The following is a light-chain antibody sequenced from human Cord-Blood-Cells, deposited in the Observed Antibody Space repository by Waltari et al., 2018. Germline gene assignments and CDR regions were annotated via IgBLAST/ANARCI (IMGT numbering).Light chain of an antibody. V-gene: IGKV1-39*01. J-gene: IGKJ2*03. CDR2: AAS. Sequence: DIQMTQSPSSLSAPVGDRVTLTCRASQSISSYLNWYQQKPGKAPKLLINAASSLQSGVPSRLSGSGSGTDFTLTISSLQPEDFATYYGQQSYSTPYSFGQGTKLEIK. CDR3: QQSYSTPYS. CDR1: QSISSY.